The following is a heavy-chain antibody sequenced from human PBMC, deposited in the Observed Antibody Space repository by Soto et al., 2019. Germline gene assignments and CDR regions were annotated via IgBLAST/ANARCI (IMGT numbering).Heavy chain of an antibody. CDR1: GFTFSSYE. J-gene: IGHJ6*02. CDR2: ISSSGSTI. V-gene: IGHV3-48*03. D-gene: IGHD6-6*01. CDR3: ARFYSSSSGYYYGMDV. Sequence: HPGGSLRLSCAASGFTFSSYEMNWVRQAPGKGLEWVSYISSSGSTIYYADSVKGRFTISRDNAKNSLYLQMNSLRAEDTAVYYCARFYSSSSGYYYGMDVWGQGTTVTVSS.